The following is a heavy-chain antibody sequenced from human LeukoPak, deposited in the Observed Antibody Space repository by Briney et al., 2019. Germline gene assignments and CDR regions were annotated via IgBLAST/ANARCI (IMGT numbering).Heavy chain of an antibody. D-gene: IGHD5-18*01. J-gene: IGHJ6*02. V-gene: IGHV3-49*04. CDR3: TRGPIQLWLYHGMDV. CDR1: GFTFGDHA. Sequence: PGGSLRLSCTVSGFTFGDHAMSWVRQAPRKGLEWVGFIRSKTYGGTTEYAASVKGRFIISRDDSTSIAYLQMNSLKTEDTAVYYCTRGPIQLWLYHGMDVWGQGTTVTVSS. CDR2: IRSKTYGGTT.